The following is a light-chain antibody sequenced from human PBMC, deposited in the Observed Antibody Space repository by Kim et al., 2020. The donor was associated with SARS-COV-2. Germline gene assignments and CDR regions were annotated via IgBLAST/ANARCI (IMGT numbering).Light chain of an antibody. CDR3: NSRDSSGNHVV. V-gene: IGLV3-19*01. Sequence: SSELTQDTAVSVALGQTVRITCQGDSLRSYYASWYQQKPGQAPVLVIYGKNNRPSGIPDRFSGSSSGNTASLTITGAQAEDVADYYCNSRDSSGNHVVFGGGTQLTVL. CDR1: SLRSYY. J-gene: IGLJ2*01. CDR2: GKN.